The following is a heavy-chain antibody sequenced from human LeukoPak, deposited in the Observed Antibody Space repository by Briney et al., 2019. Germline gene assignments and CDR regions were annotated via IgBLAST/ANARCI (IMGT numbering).Heavy chain of an antibody. CDR1: RFAFSSYA. V-gene: IGHV3-23*01. CDR2: ISGSSGNT. J-gene: IGHJ6*03. D-gene: IGHD4-17*01. Sequence: PGGSLRLSCAASRFAFSSYAMTWVRQAPGKGLEWVSTISGSSGNTYYADSVKGRFTISRDNSKNTLYLQMNSLRAEDAAVYYCASGPYHDYGDYRIYYYYMDVWGKGTTVTVSS. CDR3: ASGPYHDYGDYRIYYYYMDV.